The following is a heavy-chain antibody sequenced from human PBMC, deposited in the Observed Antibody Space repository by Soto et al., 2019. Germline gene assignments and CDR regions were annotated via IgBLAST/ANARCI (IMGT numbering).Heavy chain of an antibody. D-gene: IGHD4-17*01. V-gene: IGHV1-69*12. CDR2: IIPLFGTA. Sequence: QVQLVQSGAEVKKPGSSVEVSCKASGGTFSSYAISWVRQAPGQGLEWMAGIIPLFGTADYAQKFQGRVTITADESTSTAYMELSSLRSEDTAVYYCASNYGDYRYYYGMDVWGQGTTVTVSS. J-gene: IGHJ6*02. CDR3: ASNYGDYRYYYGMDV. CDR1: GGTFSSYA.